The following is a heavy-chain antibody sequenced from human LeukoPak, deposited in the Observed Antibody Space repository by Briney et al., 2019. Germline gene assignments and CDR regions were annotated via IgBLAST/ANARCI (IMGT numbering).Heavy chain of an antibody. Sequence: GGSLRLSCAASGFTFSNYDMSWVRQAPGKGLEWVANIKQDGSEKYYVDSVKGRFTISRDNAKNSLYLQMNSLRAEDTAVYYCARDYDPEYWYFDLWGRGTLVTVSS. CDR1: GFTFSNYD. D-gene: IGHD3-3*01. CDR3: ARDYDPEYWYFDL. V-gene: IGHV3-7*01. CDR2: IKQDGSEK. J-gene: IGHJ2*01.